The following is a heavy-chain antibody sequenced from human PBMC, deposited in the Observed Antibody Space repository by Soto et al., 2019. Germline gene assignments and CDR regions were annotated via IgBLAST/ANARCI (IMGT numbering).Heavy chain of an antibody. Sequence: SETQSLTCTVSGGSISSYGWSWIRQPPGKGLEWIGYIYYSGSTNYNPSLKSRVTISVDTSKNQFSLKLSSVTAADTAVYYCARVSTGLDSSGYYTSYFDYWGQGTLVTVSS. CDR1: GGSISSYG. CDR3: ARVSTGLDSSGYYTSYFDY. CDR2: IYYSGST. D-gene: IGHD3-22*01. J-gene: IGHJ4*02. V-gene: IGHV4-59*01.